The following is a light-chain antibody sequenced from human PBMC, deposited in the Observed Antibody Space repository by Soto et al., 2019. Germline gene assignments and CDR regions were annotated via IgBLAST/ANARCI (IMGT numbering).Light chain of an antibody. Sequence: EIVLTQSPGTLSLSPGERATLSCRASQSINSRYLAWYQQKPGQAPRLLIYGASSRATGIPDRFSGSGSGRDFTLTISRLEPEDVAVYYCQQFGSSHGFTFGPGTKVDIK. CDR2: GAS. CDR1: QSINSRY. CDR3: QQFGSSHGFT. V-gene: IGKV3-20*01. J-gene: IGKJ3*01.